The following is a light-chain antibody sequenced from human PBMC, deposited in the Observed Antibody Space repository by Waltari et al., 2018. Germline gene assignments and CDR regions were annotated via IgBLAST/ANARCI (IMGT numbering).Light chain of an antibody. J-gene: IGKJ1*01. CDR2: GAS. CDR1: QSVSSSY. CDR3: QQYGSSPQT. Sequence: EIVLTQSPGTLSLSPGERGTRSCRASQSVSSSYLAWYQQKPGQAPRLLIYGASSRATGIPDRFSGSGSGTDFTLTISRLEPEDFAVYYCQQYGSSPQTFGQGTKVEIK. V-gene: IGKV3-20*01.